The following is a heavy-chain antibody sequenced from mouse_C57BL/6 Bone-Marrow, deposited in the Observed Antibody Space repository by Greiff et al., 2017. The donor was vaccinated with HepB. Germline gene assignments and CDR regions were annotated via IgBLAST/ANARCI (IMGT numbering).Heavy chain of an antibody. J-gene: IGHJ2*01. D-gene: IGHD1-1*01. CDR1: GYTFTDFA. CDR2: ISTYYGDA. Sequence: VQLQQSGPELVRPGVPVKISCKGSGYTFTDFALHGVKQSHAKSLEWIGVISTYYGDASYNQKFKDKATMTVDKSSSTAYMELARLTSEDSAVYYCDYGSSSGYFDYWGQGTTLTVSS. CDR3: DYGSSSGYFDY. V-gene: IGHV1-67*01.